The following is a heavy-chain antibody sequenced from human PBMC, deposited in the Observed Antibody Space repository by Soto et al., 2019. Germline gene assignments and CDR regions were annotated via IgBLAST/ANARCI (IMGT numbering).Heavy chain of an antibody. J-gene: IGHJ4*02. V-gene: IGHV3-30*18. CDR3: AKDWVGGSNRYQLDK. CDR2: ISHYETKK. Sequence: QVQLVESGGGVVQPGRSLRLSCAGSGFSFSDYGMHWVRQTPGKGLEWVAVISHYETKKYFEDSVKGRFTISRDNSKNTVYLQLNNLRTEDTGVYYCAKDWVGGSNRYQLDKWGQGTLVIVSA. CDR1: GFSFSDYG. D-gene: IGHD1-26*01.